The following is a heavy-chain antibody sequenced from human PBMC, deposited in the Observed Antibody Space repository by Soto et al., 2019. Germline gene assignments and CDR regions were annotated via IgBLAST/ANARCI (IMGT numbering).Heavy chain of an antibody. CDR2: INPNSGGT. V-gene: IGHV1-2*02. CDR1: GYTFTGYY. Sequence: ASVKVSCKASGYTFTGYYMHWVRQAPGQGLEWMGWINPNSGGTNYAQKFQGRVTMTRDTSISTAYMDLSRLRSDDTAAYYCSSRMVRRVIHAGCDPCGPRTLVTVSS. D-gene: IGHD3-10*01. J-gene: IGHJ5*02. CDR3: SSRMVRRVIHAGCDP.